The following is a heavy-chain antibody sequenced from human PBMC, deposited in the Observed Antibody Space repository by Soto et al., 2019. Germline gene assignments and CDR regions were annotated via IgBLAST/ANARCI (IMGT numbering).Heavy chain of an antibody. CDR1: GGSINSYF. CDR3: ARCLRFGEFESWFDP. V-gene: IGHV4-59*12. CDR2: IYYSGST. D-gene: IGHD3-10*01. Sequence: SETLSLTCTVSGGSINSYFWSWIRQSPGKGLEWIGHIYYSGSTSYSPSLKSRVSMSVDTSKNQFSLKLSSVTAADTAVYYCARCLRFGEFESWFDPWGQGTLVTVSS. J-gene: IGHJ5*02.